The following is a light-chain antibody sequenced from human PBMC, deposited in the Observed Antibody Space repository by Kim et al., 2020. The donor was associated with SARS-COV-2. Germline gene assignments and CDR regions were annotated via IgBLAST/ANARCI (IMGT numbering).Light chain of an antibody. CDR3: QVWDSSSDRYV. CDR2: FNN. Sequence: APEQTARITCGADKIGTKCVHWYHQKPGQAPVLVMSFNNDRPSGTPERFSGSNSGNTATLIITGVEAADEADYYCQVWDSSSDRYVFGTGTKVTVL. V-gene: IGLV3-21*01. CDR1: KIGTKC. J-gene: IGLJ1*01.